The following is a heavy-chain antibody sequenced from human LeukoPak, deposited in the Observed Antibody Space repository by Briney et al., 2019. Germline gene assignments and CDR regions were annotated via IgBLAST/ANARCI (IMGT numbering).Heavy chain of an antibody. Sequence: GGSLRLSCAAAGFTFSSYGMHWVRQAPGKGLEWVAVILYDRSNKYYADSVKGRFTISRDNSKNTLYLQMNSLRAEDTAVYYCASAHSYCGGDCYFAPLEYFQHWGQGTLVTVSS. J-gene: IGHJ1*01. D-gene: IGHD2-21*01. CDR3: ASAHSYCGGDCYFAPLEYFQH. V-gene: IGHV3-33*01. CDR2: ILYDRSNK. CDR1: GFTFSSYG.